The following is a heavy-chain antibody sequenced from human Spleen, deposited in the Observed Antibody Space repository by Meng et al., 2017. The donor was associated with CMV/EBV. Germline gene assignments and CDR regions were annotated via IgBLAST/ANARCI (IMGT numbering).Heavy chain of an antibody. CDR2: INHSGST. Sequence: GSFSGYYWSWIRQPPGKGLEWIGEINHSGSTDYNPSLESRVSISIDTSKNQFSLRLSSVTAADTAIYYCARRSVMIALIRGVRFDPWGQGTLVTVSS. CDR1: GSFSGYY. D-gene: IGHD3-10*01. V-gene: IGHV4-34*01. J-gene: IGHJ5*02. CDR3: ARRSVMIALIRGVRFDP.